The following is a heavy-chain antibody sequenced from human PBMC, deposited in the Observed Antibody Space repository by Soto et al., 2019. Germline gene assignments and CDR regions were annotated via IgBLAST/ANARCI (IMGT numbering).Heavy chain of an antibody. V-gene: IGHV3-33*01. CDR3: ARDVVTAVAGSVKWFDP. D-gene: IGHD6-19*01. CDR2: IWYDGTKK. J-gene: IGHJ5*02. Sequence: QVQLVESGGGVVQSGRSLTLSCAASGFSLRTYGMQWLRRAPGKGLEWVAFIWYDGTKKFYANSVKGRSTISKDNSNSNLYRQMSGLRAEDTAVYYCARDVVTAVAGSVKWFDPWGQGTLVTVSS. CDR1: GFSLRTYG.